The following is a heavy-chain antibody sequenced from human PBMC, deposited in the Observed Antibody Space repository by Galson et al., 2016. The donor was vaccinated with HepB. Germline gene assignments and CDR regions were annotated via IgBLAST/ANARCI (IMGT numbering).Heavy chain of an antibody. J-gene: IGHJ4*02. CDR1: GGSISTYD. CDR2: IYYSGST. D-gene: IGHD4-23*01. Sequence: SETLSLTCTVSGGSISTYDWTWIRQPPGKGLEWIGFIYYSGSTNYNPSLKSRVIMSIDTSRNQFSLKLTSVTEADTAVYYCTREGGNGSLNSWGQGTLVTVSS. V-gene: IGHV4-59*01. CDR3: TREGGNGSLNS.